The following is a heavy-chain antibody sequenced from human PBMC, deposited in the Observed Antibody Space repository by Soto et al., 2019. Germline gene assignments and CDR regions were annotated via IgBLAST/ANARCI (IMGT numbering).Heavy chain of an antibody. CDR3: GRGAWYLDH. V-gene: IGHV1-3*01. CDR1: GXXXXXXS. Sequence: KVSCNAXGXXXXXXSIHWVLQAPGQKLEWMGWINADNGNTKYSQKFQGGVTITRDTSASTVYMDVSGLRSEDTAVSYCGRGAWYLDHWGQGTLVSVSS. CDR2: INADNGNT. J-gene: IGHJ4*02. D-gene: IGHD6-19*01.